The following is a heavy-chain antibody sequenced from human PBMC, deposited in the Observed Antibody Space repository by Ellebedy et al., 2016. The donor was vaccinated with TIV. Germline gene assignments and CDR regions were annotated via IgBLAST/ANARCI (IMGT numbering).Heavy chain of an antibody. D-gene: IGHD2/OR15-2a*01. J-gene: IGHJ4*02. Sequence: ASVKVSXKAPGDDFSSYDINWVRQAPGQGLEWVGFMHPSGYTGSARQFLGRITMSRDNSISTAYMELSRLRSEDTAVYYCARYFYGSGFHHWGQGTLVTVSS. CDR2: MHPSGYT. CDR3: ARYFYGSGFHH. V-gene: IGHV1-8*01. CDR1: GDDFSSYD.